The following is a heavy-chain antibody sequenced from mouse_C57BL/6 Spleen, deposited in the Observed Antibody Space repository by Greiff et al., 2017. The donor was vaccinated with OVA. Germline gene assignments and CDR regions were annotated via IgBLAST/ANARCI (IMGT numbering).Heavy chain of an antibody. Sequence: QVQLKQSGAELVKPGASVKISCKASGYAFSSYWMNWVKQRPGKGLVWIGQIYPGDGDTNYNGKFKGKATLTADKSSSTAYMQLSSLTSEDSAVYFGARGGITVVAKSWYFDVWGTGTTVTVSS. D-gene: IGHD1-1*01. CDR1: GYAFSSYW. J-gene: IGHJ1*03. CDR3: ARGGITVVAKSWYFDV. V-gene: IGHV1-80*01. CDR2: IYPGDGDT.